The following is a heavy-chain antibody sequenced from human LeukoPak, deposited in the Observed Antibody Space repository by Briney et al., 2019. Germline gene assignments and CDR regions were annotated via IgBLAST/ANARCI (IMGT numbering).Heavy chain of an antibody. J-gene: IGHJ4*02. CDR2: IIPIFGTA. CDR1: GGTFSSYA. V-gene: IGHV1-69*05. CDR3: ARDGGIAAAGLY. Sequence: GASVKVSCKASGGTFSSYAISWVRQASGQGLEWMGGIIPIFGTANYAQKFQGRVTVTTDESTSTAYMELSSLRSEDTAVYYCARDGGIAAAGLYWGQGTLVTVSS. D-gene: IGHD6-13*01.